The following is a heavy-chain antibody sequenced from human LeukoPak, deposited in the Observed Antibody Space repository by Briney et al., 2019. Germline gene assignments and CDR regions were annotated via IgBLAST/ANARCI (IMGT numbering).Heavy chain of an antibody. CDR1: GFTFSNAW. CDR2: IKQDGSDK. Sequence: PGGSLRLSCAASGFTFSNAWMSWVRQAPGKGLEWVANIKQDGSDKYYVDSVKGRFTISRDNAKNSLYLQLNSLRAEDTAVYYCARAMYHPHNWGQGTLVTVSS. V-gene: IGHV3-7*04. CDR3: ARAMYHPHN. D-gene: IGHD2-2*01. J-gene: IGHJ4*02.